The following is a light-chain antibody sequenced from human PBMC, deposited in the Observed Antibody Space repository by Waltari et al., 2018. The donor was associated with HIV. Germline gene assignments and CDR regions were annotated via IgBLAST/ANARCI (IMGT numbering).Light chain of an antibody. CDR2: DVN. CDR1: SRDVGGYNY. J-gene: IGLJ2*01. V-gene: IGLV2-14*03. CDR3: SSYTSSSIVI. Sequence: HSALTQPASVSGSPGQSIPIPCTGTSRDVGGYNYVSWYRLHPGEVPKLMIFDVNNRPSGVSNRFSGSKSGNTASLTISGLQVEDEADYYCSSYTSSSIVIFGGGTKVTVL.